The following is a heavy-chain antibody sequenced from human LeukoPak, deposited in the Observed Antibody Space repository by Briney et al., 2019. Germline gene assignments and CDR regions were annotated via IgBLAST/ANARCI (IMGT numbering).Heavy chain of an antibody. V-gene: IGHV3-9*01. CDR2: ISWNSGSI. Sequence: GGSLRLSCAASGFTFDDYAMHWVRQAPGKGLEWVSGISWNSGSIGYADSVKGRFTISRDNAKNSLYLHMNSLRAEDTALYYCAKARQEGFGEPPDYWGQGTLVTVSS. CDR3: AKARQEGFGEPPDY. J-gene: IGHJ4*02. D-gene: IGHD3-10*01. CDR1: GFTFDDYA.